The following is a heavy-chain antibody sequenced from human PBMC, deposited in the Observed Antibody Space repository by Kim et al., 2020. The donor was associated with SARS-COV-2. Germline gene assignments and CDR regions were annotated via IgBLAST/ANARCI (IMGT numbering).Heavy chain of an antibody. Sequence: KGRFTISRDNSKNTLYLQMNSLRAEDTAVYYCAKIMSAATTYYYYYGMDVWGQGTTVTVSS. CDR3: AKIMSAATTYYYYYGMDV. D-gene: IGHD2-15*01. J-gene: IGHJ6*02. V-gene: IGHV3-23*01.